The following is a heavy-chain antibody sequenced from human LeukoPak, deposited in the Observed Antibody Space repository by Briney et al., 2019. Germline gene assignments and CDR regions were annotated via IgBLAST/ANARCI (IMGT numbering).Heavy chain of an antibody. D-gene: IGHD6-13*01. CDR3: ARDSGSSWGLSGMDV. V-gene: IGHV1-69*06. CDR2: IIPIFGTA. J-gene: IGHJ6*04. CDR1: GGTFSSYT. Sequence: SVKVSCKASGGTFSSYTISWVRQAPGQGLEWMGGIIPIFGTANYAQKFQGRVAITADKSTSTAFMELSSLRSEDTAVYYCARDSGSSWGLSGMDVWGKGTTVTVSS.